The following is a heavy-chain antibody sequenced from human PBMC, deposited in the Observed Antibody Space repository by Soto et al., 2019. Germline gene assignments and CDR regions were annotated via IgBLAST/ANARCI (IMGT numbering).Heavy chain of an antibody. D-gene: IGHD5-18*01. CDR1: GFILSDYS. V-gene: IGHV3-23*01. CDR3: VRWDGYGDL. CDR2: MSIGYERT. J-gene: IGHJ4*02. Sequence: GGSLRLSCVASGFILSDYSMAWVRQTPEKGLEWISGMSIGYERTFYGDSVQGRFTASRDSSQNTVDLQMNSLRVEDTAKYYCVRWDGYGDLWGQGTLVTISS.